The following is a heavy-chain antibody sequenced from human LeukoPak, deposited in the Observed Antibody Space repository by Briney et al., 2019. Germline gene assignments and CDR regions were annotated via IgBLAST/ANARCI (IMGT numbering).Heavy chain of an antibody. D-gene: IGHD2-2*01. CDR2: IYYRGST. CDR1: GGSISSSSYY. V-gene: IGHV4-39*07. CDR3: ARDSRVPTAIYYFDF. Sequence: SETLSLTCSVSGGSISSSSYYWGWIRQPPGKGLEWIGTIYYRGSTYYNPSLKSRVTISVDTFKNQFSLRLSSVTAADTAVYYCARDSRVPTAIYYFDFWGQGTLVTVSS. J-gene: IGHJ4*02.